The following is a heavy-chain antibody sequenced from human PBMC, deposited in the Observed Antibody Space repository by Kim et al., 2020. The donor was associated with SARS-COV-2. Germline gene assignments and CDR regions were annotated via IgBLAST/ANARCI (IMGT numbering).Heavy chain of an antibody. Sequence: YSPSFQGHVTFSVDKSISTAYLQWSSLKASDTAMYYCTRHRVSASWYYFDYWGQGTLVTVSS. V-gene: IGHV5-10-1*01. CDR3: TRHRVSASWYYFDY. J-gene: IGHJ4*02. D-gene: IGHD6-13*01.